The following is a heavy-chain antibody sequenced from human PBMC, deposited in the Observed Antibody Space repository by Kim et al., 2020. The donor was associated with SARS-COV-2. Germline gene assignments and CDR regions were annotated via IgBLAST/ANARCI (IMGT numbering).Heavy chain of an antibody. V-gene: IGHV4-4*02. CDR3: AAYYYDSSGYTRRDY. Sequence: SETLSLTCAVSGGSISSSNWWSWVRQPPGKGLEWIGEIYHSGSTNYNPSLKSRVTISVDKSKNQFSLKLSSVTAADTAVYYCAAYYYDSSGYTRRDYWGQGTLVTVSS. J-gene: IGHJ4*02. D-gene: IGHD3-22*01. CDR2: IYHSGST. CDR1: GGSISSSNW.